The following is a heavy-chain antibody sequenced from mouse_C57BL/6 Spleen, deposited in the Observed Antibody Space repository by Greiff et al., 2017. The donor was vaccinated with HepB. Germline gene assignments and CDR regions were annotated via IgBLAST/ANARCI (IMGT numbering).Heavy chain of an antibody. CDR2: INPSSGYT. D-gene: IGHD1-1*01. CDR3: ARLITTVEWYFDV. CDR1: GYTFTSYT. J-gene: IGHJ1*03. Sequence: VQLQQSGAELARPGASVKMSCKASGYTFTSYTMHWVKQRPGQGLEWIGYINPSSGYTKYNQKFKDKATLTADKSFSTADMQPSSLTSEDSADYYCARLITTVEWYFDVWGTGTTVTVSS. V-gene: IGHV1-4*01.